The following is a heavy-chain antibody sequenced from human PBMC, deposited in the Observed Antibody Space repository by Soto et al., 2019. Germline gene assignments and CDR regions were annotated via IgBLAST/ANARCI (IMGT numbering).Heavy chain of an antibody. D-gene: IGHD2-21*02. J-gene: IGHJ3*02. Sequence: SETLALTCTVSGGSISSYYWSWIRQPPGKGLEWIGYIYYSGSTDYNPSLKSRVTISVDTSKNQFSLKLSSVTAADTAVYYCARPSTADAFDIWGQGTMVTVSS. V-gene: IGHV4-59*08. CDR3: ARPSTADAFDI. CDR2: IYYSGST. CDR1: GGSISSYY.